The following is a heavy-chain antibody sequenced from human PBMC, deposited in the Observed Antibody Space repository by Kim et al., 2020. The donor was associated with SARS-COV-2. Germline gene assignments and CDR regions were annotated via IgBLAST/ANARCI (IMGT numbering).Heavy chain of an antibody. CDR2: ISWNSGSI. V-gene: IGHV3-9*01. CDR3: AKVPVAGKDMGY. Sequence: GGSLRLSCAASGFTFDDYAMHWVRQAPGKGLEWVSGISWNSGSIGYADSVKGRFTISRDNAKNSLYLQMNSLRAEDTALYYCAKVPVAGKDMGYWGQGTLVTVSS. J-gene: IGHJ4*02. D-gene: IGHD6-19*01. CDR1: GFTFDDYA.